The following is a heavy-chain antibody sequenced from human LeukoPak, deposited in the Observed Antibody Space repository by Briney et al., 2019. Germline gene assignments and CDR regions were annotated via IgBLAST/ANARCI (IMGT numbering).Heavy chain of an antibody. D-gene: IGHD2-2*01. CDR2: IYYSGST. J-gene: IGHJ4*02. V-gene: IGHV4-31*03. Sequence: SETLSLTCTVSGGSISSCGYYWSWIRQHPGKGREWIVYIYYSGSTYYNPSLKSRVTTSVDTSKNQFSLKLSSVTAADTAVYYCARCPEYCSSTSCGILFDYWGQGTLVTVSS. CDR1: GGSISSCGYY. CDR3: ARCPEYCSSTSCGILFDY.